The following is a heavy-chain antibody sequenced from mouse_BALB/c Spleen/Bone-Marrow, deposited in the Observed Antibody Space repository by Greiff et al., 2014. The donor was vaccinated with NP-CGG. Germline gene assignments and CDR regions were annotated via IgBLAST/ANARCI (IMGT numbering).Heavy chain of an antibody. CDR1: GFTFSSYG. CDR2: INHGGTYT. J-gene: IGHJ3*01. D-gene: IGHD4-1*02. V-gene: IGHV5-6*01. Sequence: DVQLQESGGDLVKPGGSLKLSCAASGFTFSSYGMSWVRQTPDKRLEWVGTINHGGTYTYYPDSVKGRFTISRDNAKNTLYLQMSSLKSEDTAMYYCALNWDSAYWGQGTLVTVSA. CDR3: ALNWDSAY.